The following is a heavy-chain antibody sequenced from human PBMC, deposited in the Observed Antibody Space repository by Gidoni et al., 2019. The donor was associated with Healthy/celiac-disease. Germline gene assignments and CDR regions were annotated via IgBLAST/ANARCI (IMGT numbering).Heavy chain of an antibody. V-gene: IGHV3-23*01. D-gene: IGHD5-12*01. CDR1: GFTFRSYA. CDR3: AKVGGYSGYDSPPELY. J-gene: IGHJ4*02. Sequence: EVQLLESGGGLVQPGGSLRLSCAASGFTFRSYAMSWVRQAPGKGLEWVSAISGSGGSTYYADSVKGRFTISRDNSKNTLYLQMNSLRAEDTAVYYCAKVGGYSGYDSPPELYWGQGTLVTVSS. CDR2: ISGSGGST.